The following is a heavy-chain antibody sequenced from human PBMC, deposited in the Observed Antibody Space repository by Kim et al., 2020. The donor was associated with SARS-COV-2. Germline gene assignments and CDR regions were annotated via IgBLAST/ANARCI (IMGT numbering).Heavy chain of an antibody. V-gene: IGHV4-59*09. CDR2: GST. D-gene: IGHD2-15*01. J-gene: IGHJ4*02. Sequence: GSTNYNPSLKSRVTISVDTSKNQFSLKLSSVTAADTAVYCCARGGGTFDYWGQGTLVTVSS. CDR3: ARGGGTFDY.